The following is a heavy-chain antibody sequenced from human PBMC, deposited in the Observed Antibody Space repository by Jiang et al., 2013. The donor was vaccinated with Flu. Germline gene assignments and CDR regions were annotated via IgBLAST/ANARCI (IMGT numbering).Heavy chain of an antibody. CDR3: ALVSSGWRADDYYYGMDV. V-gene: IGHV7-4-1*02. J-gene: IGHJ6*02. D-gene: IGHD6-19*01. CDR1: GYTFTSYA. CDR2: INTNTGNP. Sequence: KASGYTFTSYAMNWVRQAPGQGLEWMGWINTNTGNPTYAQGFTGRFVFSLDTSVSTAYLQISSLKAEDTAVYYCALVSSGWRADDYYYGMDVWGQGTTVTVSS.